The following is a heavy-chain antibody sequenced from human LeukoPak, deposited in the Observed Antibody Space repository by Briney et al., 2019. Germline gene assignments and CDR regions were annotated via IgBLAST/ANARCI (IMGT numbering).Heavy chain of an antibody. CDR3: AGSAPYGYFDY. CDR1: GFTFSRHE. CDR2: MSSSGSTR. D-gene: IGHD3-10*01. J-gene: IGHJ4*02. V-gene: IGHV3-48*03. Sequence: GGSLRLSCVASGFTFSRHEMNWVRPAPGKGLEWVSYMSSSGSTRYNADSVKGRFTISRDNAKNSLYLQMNTLRAEDTAVYYCAGSAPYGYFDYWGQGTLVTVSS.